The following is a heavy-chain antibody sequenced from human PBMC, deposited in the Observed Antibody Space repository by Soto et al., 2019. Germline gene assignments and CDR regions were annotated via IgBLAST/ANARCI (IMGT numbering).Heavy chain of an antibody. CDR1: GFTFSSYS. J-gene: IGHJ4*02. Sequence: GGSLRLSCAASGFTFSSYSMNWVRQAPGKGLEWVSYISSSSSTIYYADSVKGRFTISRDNAKNSLYLQMNSLRAEDTTEYYSARDPRGALTGQDPGLTGIDYWGQGTLVTVSS. D-gene: IGHD1-20*01. CDR2: ISSSSSTI. V-gene: IGHV3-48*04. CDR3: ARDPRGALTGQDPGLTGIDY.